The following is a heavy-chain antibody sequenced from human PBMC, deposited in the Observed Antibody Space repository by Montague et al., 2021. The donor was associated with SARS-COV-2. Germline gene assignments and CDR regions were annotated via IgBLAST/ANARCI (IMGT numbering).Heavy chain of an antibody. Sequence: SETLSLTCTVSGGSISSYHHYWGWIRQPPGKGLERIGAMYYSGSTWLNPSLKSRVTISVDTSKNQFSLNLRSVTAADTAVYFCGRVILSDTSNPFDCWGPGTLVTVSS. D-gene: IGHD2/OR15-2a*01. CDR2: MYYSGST. CDR3: GRVILSDTSNPFDC. CDR1: GGSISSYHHY. V-gene: IGHV4-39*07. J-gene: IGHJ4*02.